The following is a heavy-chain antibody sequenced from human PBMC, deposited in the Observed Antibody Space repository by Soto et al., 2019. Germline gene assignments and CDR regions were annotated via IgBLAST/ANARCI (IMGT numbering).Heavy chain of an antibody. D-gene: IGHD3-22*01. V-gene: IGHV1-69*01. CDR1: GGTFSSYA. Sequence: QVHLVQSGAEVKKPGSSVKVSCKASGGTFSSYAISWVRQAPGQGLEWRGGFIPIFGTTNYAQKFQGRVTITADESTSTAYMELSSLRSEDTDVYYWTRDRGRRYNDGRGYYYSAYWGQGTLVTVSS. J-gene: IGHJ4*02. CDR3: TRDRGRRYNDGRGYYYSAY. CDR2: FIPIFGTT.